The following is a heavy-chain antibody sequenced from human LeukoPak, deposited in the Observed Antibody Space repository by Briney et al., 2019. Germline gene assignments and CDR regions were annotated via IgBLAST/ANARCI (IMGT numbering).Heavy chain of an antibody. J-gene: IGHJ4*02. CDR1: GFTFSSYA. D-gene: IGHD1-1*01. Sequence: GGSLRLSCAASGFTFSSYAMSWVRQTPEKGLEWVAAITDSGGDTFHADSVKGRFAISRANSRDTLYLQINSLRVEDTAVYYCVKGSTTSRPYYFDHWGQGALVTVSS. CDR2: ITDSGGDT. CDR3: VKGSTTSRPYYFDH. V-gene: IGHV3-23*01.